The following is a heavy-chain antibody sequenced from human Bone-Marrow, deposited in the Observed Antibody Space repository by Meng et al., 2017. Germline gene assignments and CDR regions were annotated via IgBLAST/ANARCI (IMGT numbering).Heavy chain of an antibody. J-gene: IGHJ4*02. D-gene: IGHD2-21*02. CDR3: ARVAYRWGGDCSYFDY. CDR2: INHSGST. Sequence: QVQLQQGGEGLLKPAETQSITCAGYGGSFSGYYWSGIRQPPGKGLEWIGEINHSGSTNYNPSLKSRVTISVDTSKNQFSLKLSSVTAADTAVYYCARVAYRWGGDCSYFDYWGQGTLVTVSS. CDR1: GGSFSGYY. V-gene: IGHV4-34*01.